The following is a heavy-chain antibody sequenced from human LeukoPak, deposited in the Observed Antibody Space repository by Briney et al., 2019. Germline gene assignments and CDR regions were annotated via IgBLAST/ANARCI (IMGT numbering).Heavy chain of an antibody. CDR2: ISSTGAGT. Sequence: GGSLRLSCAASGFTFSSYAMSWVRQAPGKGLEWVSAISSTGAGTYYADSVKGRFTISRDNSKNTLYLQVNGLRVEDTAVYYCAKGGIYAFDYWGQGTLVTVSS. J-gene: IGHJ4*02. V-gene: IGHV3-23*01. D-gene: IGHD2-21*01. CDR1: GFTFSSYA. CDR3: AKGGIYAFDY.